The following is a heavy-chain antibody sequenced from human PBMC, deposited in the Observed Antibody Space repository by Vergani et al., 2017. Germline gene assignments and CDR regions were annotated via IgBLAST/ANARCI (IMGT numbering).Heavy chain of an antibody. CDR1: GGSFTSYH. Sequence: QVQLQQWGGGLLKPSETLSLTCVVNGGSFTSYHWTWIRQSPGEGLEWVGDIDHTGRPDYTPNLKSRLTMSVDKSRNQFSLTLNSVTATDTAIYFCARVYTETDGHLYYYYYMDVWGQGTVVTVS. D-gene: IGHD4-11*01. V-gene: IGHV4-34*01. CDR2: IDHTGRP. CDR3: ARVYTETDGHLYYYYYMDV. J-gene: IGHJ6*03.